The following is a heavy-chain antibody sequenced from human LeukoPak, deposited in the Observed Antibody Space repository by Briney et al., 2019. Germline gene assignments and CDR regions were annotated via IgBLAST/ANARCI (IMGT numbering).Heavy chain of an antibody. CDR2: ITSSSTYT. CDR3: ARDPYSGTYGNTYYYYMDV. D-gene: IGHD1-26*01. Sequence: PGGSLRLSCAASGFTFSSYSMNWVRQAPGKGLEWVSSITSSSTYTFYADSVKGRFTISRDNARNSLSLQMNSLRAEDTAVYYCARDPYSGTYGNTYYYYMDVWGKGTTVTISS. V-gene: IGHV3-21*01. CDR1: GFTFSSYS. J-gene: IGHJ6*03.